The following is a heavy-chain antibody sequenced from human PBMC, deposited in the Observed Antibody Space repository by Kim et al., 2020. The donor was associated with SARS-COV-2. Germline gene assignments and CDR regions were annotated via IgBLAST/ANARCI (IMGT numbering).Heavy chain of an antibody. CDR3: ARLEYSSSSRLFDP. CDR1: GGSVSSSNYY. V-gene: IGHV4-39*02. CDR2: IYYTGDT. J-gene: IGHJ5*02. D-gene: IGHD6-6*01. Sequence: SETLSLTCTVSGGSVSSSNYYWGWVRQPPGKGLEWIGNIYYTGDTYYNPSLESRVTISVDTSKNLFSLKLSSLTAADTAVYFCARLEYSSSSRLFDPWGQGTLVTVSS.